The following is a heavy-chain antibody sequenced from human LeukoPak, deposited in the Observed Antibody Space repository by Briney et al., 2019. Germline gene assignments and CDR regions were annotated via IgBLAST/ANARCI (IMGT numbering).Heavy chain of an antibody. CDR3: ARGGYYDASGSTSYNWLDP. CDR2: INPYNGNT. CDR1: GYTFTRNG. Sequence: ASVKVSCKASGYTFTRNGITWVRQAPGQGPEWMGWINPYNGNTVYAQRVQGRVTMTTDTSTSTVYMELRSLRSDDTAVYYCARGGYYDASGSTSYNWLDPWGQGTLVTVSP. V-gene: IGHV1-18*01. D-gene: IGHD3-22*01. J-gene: IGHJ5*02.